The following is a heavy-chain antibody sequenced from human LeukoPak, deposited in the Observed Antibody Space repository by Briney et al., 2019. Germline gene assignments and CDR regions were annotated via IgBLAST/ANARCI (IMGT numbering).Heavy chain of an antibody. CDR2: IIPIFGTA. D-gene: IGHD1-26*01. V-gene: IGHV1-69*13. Sequence: GASVNVSCKASGGTFSSYATSWVRQAPGQGLEWMGGIIPIFGTANYAQKFQGRVTITADESTSTAYMELSSLRSEDTAVYYCARVRSIVGATYFDYWGQGTLVTVSS. J-gene: IGHJ4*02. CDR3: ARVRSIVGATYFDY. CDR1: GGTFSSYA.